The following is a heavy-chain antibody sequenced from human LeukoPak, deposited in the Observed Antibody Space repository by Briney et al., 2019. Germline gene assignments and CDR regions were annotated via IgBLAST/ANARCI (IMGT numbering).Heavy chain of an antibody. Sequence: GGSLRLSCATSGFTFNTHGMHWVRQAPGKGLEWVAFVEHDGTKKYLDSVKGRFTISRDNSESTLYLQMNALRPDDTALYYCAKWGFRTPTGVEIRESFHHWGQGTLVSVSS. D-gene: IGHD1-1*01. CDR1: GFTFNTHG. V-gene: IGHV3-30*02. CDR2: VEHDGTK. CDR3: AKWGFRTPTGVEIRESFHH. J-gene: IGHJ1*01.